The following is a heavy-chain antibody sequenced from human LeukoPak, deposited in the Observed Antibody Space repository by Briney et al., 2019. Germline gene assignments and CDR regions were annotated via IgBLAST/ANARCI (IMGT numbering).Heavy chain of an antibody. CDR2: IITSGRSI. V-gene: IGHV3-48*03. D-gene: IGHD3-10*01. CDR3: AGTNYYGSGSAEYFQH. Sequence: QPGGSLRLSCAASGFTFNSNAMSWVRQHPGRGREWVSYIITSGRSIYYADSVKGRFTISRDNPKNSLYLQMNSLRAEDTAVYYCAGTNYYGSGSAEYFQHWGQGTLVTVSS. CDR1: GFTFNSNA. J-gene: IGHJ1*01.